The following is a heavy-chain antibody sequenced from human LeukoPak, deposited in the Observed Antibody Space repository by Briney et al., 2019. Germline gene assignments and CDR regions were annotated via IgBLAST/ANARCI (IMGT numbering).Heavy chain of an antibody. CDR3: ARGRYSYGPHFAY. CDR2: ISSSGSTI. V-gene: IGHV3-11*04. Sequence: KPGGSLRLSCGASGFTFSDYYMSWIRQAPGKGQEWVSYISSSGSTIYYANSVKGRFTISRDNAKNSLYLQMNSLRAEDTAVYYCARGRYSYGPHFAYWGQGTLVTVSS. CDR1: GFTFSDYY. D-gene: IGHD5-18*01. J-gene: IGHJ4*02.